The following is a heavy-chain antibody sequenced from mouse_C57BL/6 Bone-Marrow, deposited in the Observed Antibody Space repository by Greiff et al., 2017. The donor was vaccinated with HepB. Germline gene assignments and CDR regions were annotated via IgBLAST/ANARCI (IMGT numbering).Heavy chain of an antibody. V-gene: IGHV2-5*01. CDR1: GFSLTSYG. J-gene: IGHJ1*03. D-gene: IGHD1-1*01. CDR3: AKCDYGSSYYWYFDV. Sequence: QVQLQQSGPGLVQPSQSLSITCTVSGFSLTSYGVHWVRQSPGKGLEWLGVIWRGGSTDYNAAFMSRLSITKHNSKSQVFFKMNSLQADDTAIYYCAKCDYGSSYYWYFDVWGTGTTVTVSS. CDR2: IWRGGST.